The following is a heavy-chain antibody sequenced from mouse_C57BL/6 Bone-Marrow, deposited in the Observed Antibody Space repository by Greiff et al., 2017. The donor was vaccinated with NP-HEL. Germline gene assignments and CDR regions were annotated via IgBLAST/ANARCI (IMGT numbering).Heavy chain of an antibody. CDR3: AREGVFTTIFDY. V-gene: IGHV1-69*01. J-gene: IGHJ2*01. CDR2: IDPSDSYT. CDR1: GYTFTSYW. Sequence: QVQLQQPGAELVMPGASVKLSCKASGYTFTSYWMHWVKQRPGQGLEWIGEIDPSDSYTNYNQKFKGKSTLTVDKSSSTAYMQLSSLTSEDSAVYYCAREGVFTTIFDYWGQGTTLTVSS. D-gene: IGHD1-1*01.